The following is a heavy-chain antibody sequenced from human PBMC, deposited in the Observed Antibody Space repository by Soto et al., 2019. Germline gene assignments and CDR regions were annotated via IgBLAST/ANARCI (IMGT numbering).Heavy chain of an antibody. CDR1: GGTFSSYA. CDR2: IIPIFGTA. J-gene: IGHJ5*02. V-gene: IGHV1-69*13. Sequence: GASVKVSCKASGGTFSSYAISWVRQAPGQGRAGMGGIIPIFGTANYAQKFQGRVTIPADESTSTAYMDLSSLRSEDTAVYYCARDMAVVPAAYNWFDPWGQGTLVTVSS. CDR3: ARDMAVVPAAYNWFDP. D-gene: IGHD2-2*01.